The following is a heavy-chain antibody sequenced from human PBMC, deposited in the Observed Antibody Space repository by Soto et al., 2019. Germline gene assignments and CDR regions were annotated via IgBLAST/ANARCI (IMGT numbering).Heavy chain of an antibody. CDR1: GFTFSSYA. D-gene: IGHD3-10*01. CDR2: ISGSGGST. V-gene: IGHV3-23*01. CDR3: AKVPAASITMVRGVIDY. Sequence: EVQLLESGGGLVQPGGSLRLSCAASGFTFSSYAMSWVRQAPGKGLEWVSAISGSGGSTYYADSVKGRFTISRDNSKNTLYRQMNSLRAEDTAVYYCAKVPAASITMVRGVIDYWGQGTLVTVSS. J-gene: IGHJ4*02.